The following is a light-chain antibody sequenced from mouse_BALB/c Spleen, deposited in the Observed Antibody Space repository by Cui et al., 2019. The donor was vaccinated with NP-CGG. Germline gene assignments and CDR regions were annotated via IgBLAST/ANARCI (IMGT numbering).Light chain of an antibody. CDR3: ALWYSNHWV. CDR2: GTN. V-gene: IGLV1*01. J-gene: IGLJ1*01. Sequence: QAVVTQESALPTSPGETVTLTCRSSTGVVTTSNYANWVQEKPDHLFTGLIGGTNNRAPGVPARFSGSLIGDKAALTITGAQTEDEAIYFCALWYSNHWVFGGGTKLTVL. CDR1: TGVVTTSNY.